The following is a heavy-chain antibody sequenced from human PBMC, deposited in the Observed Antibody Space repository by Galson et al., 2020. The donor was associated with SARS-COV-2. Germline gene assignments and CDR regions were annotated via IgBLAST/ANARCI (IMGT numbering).Heavy chain of an antibody. V-gene: IGHV3-48*02. CDR2: ISSSSSTI. J-gene: IGHJ6*02. CDR3: ASDYGEDYYYYYGMDV. Sequence: GESLKISCAASGFTFSSYSMNWVRQAPGKGLEWVSYISSSSSTIYYADSVKGRFTISRDNAKNSLYLQMNSLRDEDTAVYYCASDYGEDYYYYYGMDVWGQGTTVTVAS. D-gene: IGHD4-17*01. CDR1: GFTFSSYS.